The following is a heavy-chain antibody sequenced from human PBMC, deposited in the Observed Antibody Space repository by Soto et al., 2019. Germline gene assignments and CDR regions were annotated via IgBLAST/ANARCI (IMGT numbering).Heavy chain of an antibody. D-gene: IGHD3-10*01. CDR1: GFNFSRYA. J-gene: IGHJ4*02. Sequence: QVHLVESGGGVVQPGRSLRLSCAASGFNFSRYAMHWVRQAPGKGLEWGAVMSYDGSNKYYADSVTGRFNISRDNSKNSLYLQMNSPRAEDTAVYYCARDPMGRYYGSGSYYFDYWGQGTLVTVSS. CDR3: ARDPMGRYYGSGSYYFDY. CDR2: MSYDGSNK. V-gene: IGHV3-30-3*01.